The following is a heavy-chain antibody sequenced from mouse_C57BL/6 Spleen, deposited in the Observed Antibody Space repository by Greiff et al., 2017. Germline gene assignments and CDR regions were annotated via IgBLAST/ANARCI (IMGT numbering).Heavy chain of an antibody. V-gene: IGHV1-55*01. Sequence: VQLQQPGAELVKPGASVKMSCKASGYTFTSYWITWVKQRPGQGLEWIGDIYPGSGSTNYNEKFKSKATLTVDTSSSTAYMQLSSLTSEDSAVYYCARAPLDDGSSHYAMDYWGQGTSVTVSS. CDR3: ARAPLDDGSSHYAMDY. CDR2: IYPGSGST. J-gene: IGHJ4*01. D-gene: IGHD1-1*01. CDR1: GYTFTSYW.